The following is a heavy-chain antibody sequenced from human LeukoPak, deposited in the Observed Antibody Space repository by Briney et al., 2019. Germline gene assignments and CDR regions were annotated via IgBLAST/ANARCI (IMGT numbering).Heavy chain of an antibody. CDR3: YLPGHAFDI. Sequence: ASVKVSCKASGYTFTGYYMHWVRQAPGQGLEWMGWINPNSGGTNYVQKFHGRVTMTRETSISTAYMELRRLRSDDTAVYYCYLPGHAFDIWGQGTMVTVSS. V-gene: IGHV1-2*02. D-gene: IGHD1-14*01. CDR2: INPNSGGT. J-gene: IGHJ3*02. CDR1: GYTFTGYY.